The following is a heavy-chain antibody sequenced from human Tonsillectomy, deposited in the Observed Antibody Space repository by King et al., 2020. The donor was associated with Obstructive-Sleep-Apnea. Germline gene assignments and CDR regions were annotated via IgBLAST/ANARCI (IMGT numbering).Heavy chain of an antibody. Sequence: VQLVESGGGLVQPGGSLRVSCAASGLTFGTKSMTWFRQAPGKGLEWVSYINADSSTIYCSDSVKGRFTISRDNDKKSLYLQMKSLRAADTAVYYCARLVDDYGDYVNWYLDIWGRGTLVTVSS. CDR1: GLTFGTKS. V-gene: IGHV3-48*01. D-gene: IGHD4-17*01. CDR3: ARLVDDYGDYVNWYLDI. CDR2: INADSSTI. J-gene: IGHJ2*01.